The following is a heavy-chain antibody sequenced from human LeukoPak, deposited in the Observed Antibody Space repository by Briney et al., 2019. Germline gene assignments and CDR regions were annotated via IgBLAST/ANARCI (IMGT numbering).Heavy chain of an antibody. D-gene: IGHD3-10*01. J-gene: IGHJ4*02. Sequence: GGSLRLSCAASGFTFNSYTMSWVRQAPGKGLEWVSAISDSGYSTYYADSVKGRFTISRDRSKNTVYLQMNSLRAEDTAIYYCARSLWFGESNLDYWGQGTLVTVSS. CDR2: ISDSGYST. V-gene: IGHV3-23*01. CDR3: ARSLWFGESNLDY. CDR1: GFTFNSYT.